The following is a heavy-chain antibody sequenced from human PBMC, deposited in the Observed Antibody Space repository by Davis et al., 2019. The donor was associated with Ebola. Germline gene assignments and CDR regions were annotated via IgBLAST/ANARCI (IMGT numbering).Heavy chain of an antibody. Sequence: PSETLSLTCSVSNGSISDYFWTRIRQPPGKGLEWIGNVYHGGSRESTNYNPSLKTRVTMFVATSKNQFYLNLTSVTAADSAIYYCARLVNSAESYFYYYYMDVWGEGTTVTVSS. CDR2: VYHGGSREST. D-gene: IGHD3-16*02. CDR3: ARLVNSAESYFYYYYMDV. J-gene: IGHJ6*03. V-gene: IGHV4-59*08. CDR1: NGSISDYF.